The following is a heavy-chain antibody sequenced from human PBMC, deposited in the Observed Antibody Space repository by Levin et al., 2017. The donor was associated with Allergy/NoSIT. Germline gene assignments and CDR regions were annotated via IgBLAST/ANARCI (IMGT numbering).Heavy chain of an antibody. Sequence: GGSLRLSCAASGFTFSSYWMHWVRQAPGKGLVWVSRINSDGSSTSYADSVKGRFTISRDNAKNTLYLQMNSLRAEDTAVYYCARDQVSEQLFSYYYYGMDVWGQGTTVTVSS. V-gene: IGHV3-74*01. J-gene: IGHJ6*02. CDR3: ARDQVSEQLFSYYYYGMDV. D-gene: IGHD6-13*01. CDR1: GFTFSSYW. CDR2: INSDGSST.